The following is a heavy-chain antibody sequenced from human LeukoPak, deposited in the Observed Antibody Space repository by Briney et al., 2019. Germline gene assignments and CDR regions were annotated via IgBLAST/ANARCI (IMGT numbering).Heavy chain of an antibody. CDR3: AKVGEGGNHLSFFDC. J-gene: IGHJ4*02. D-gene: IGHD1-14*01. Sequence: GGSLRLSCAASRFTFSTYVMSWVRQAPGKGLEWVSDISASGGSADYADSVKGRFTFSRDNSKNTLYLQMNSLRAEDTAVYHCAKVGEGGNHLSFFDCGGQGALVTVSS. CDR1: RFTFSTYV. CDR2: ISASGGSA. V-gene: IGHV3-23*01.